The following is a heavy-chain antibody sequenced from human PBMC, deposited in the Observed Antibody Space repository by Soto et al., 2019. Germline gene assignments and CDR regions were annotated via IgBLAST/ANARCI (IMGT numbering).Heavy chain of an antibody. CDR2: IYHSGST. CDR1: GGSISSSNW. CDR3: ARTPYDDSSGYYYEYYFDY. Sequence: QVQLQESGPGLVKPSGTLSLTCAVSGGSISSSNWWSWVRQPPGKGLEWIGEIYHSGSTNYNPSLKSRVTISVDKSKNQFSLKLSSVTAADTAVYYCARTPYDDSSGYYYEYYFDYWGQGTLVTVSS. V-gene: IGHV4-4*02. J-gene: IGHJ4*02. D-gene: IGHD3-22*01.